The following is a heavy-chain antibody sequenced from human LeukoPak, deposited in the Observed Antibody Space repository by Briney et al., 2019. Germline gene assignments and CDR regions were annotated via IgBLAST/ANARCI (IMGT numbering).Heavy chain of an antibody. V-gene: IGHV4-59*01. CDR1: GGSISSYH. CDR3: ASDYGDYEFDP. J-gene: IGHJ5*02. D-gene: IGHD4-17*01. CDR2: IYYSGST. Sequence: SETLSLTCTVSGGSISSYHWSWIRQPPGKGLEWIGYIYYSGSTNYNPSLKSRVTISVDTSKNQFSLKLSSVTAADTAVYYCASDYGDYEFDPWGQGTLVTVSS.